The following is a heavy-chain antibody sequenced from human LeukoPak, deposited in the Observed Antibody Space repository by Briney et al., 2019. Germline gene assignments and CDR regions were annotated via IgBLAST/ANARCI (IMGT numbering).Heavy chain of an antibody. D-gene: IGHD6-19*01. J-gene: IGHJ4*02. CDR2: IYYSGST. CDR3: ARHQQWLVFDY. CDR1: GGSISSSSYY. Sequence: SETQSLTCTVSGGSISSSSYYWGWIRQPPGKGLEWIGSIYYSGSTYYNPSLKSRVTISVDTSKNQFSLKLSSVTAAGTAVYYCARHQQWLVFDYWGQGTLVTVSS. V-gene: IGHV4-39*01.